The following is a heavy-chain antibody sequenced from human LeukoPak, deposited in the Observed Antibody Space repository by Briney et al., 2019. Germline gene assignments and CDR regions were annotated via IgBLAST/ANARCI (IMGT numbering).Heavy chain of an antibody. CDR2: INPNSGGT. CDR1: GYTFTGYY. D-gene: IGHD3-22*01. CDR3: ARVGLGDSSGYYARIDY. Sequence: ASVKVSCKASGYTFTGYYMHWVRQAPGQGLEWTGWINPNSGGTNYAQKFLGRVTMTRDTSISTAYMELSRLRSDDTAVYYCARVGLGDSSGYYARIDYWGQGTLVTVSS. V-gene: IGHV1-2*02. J-gene: IGHJ4*02.